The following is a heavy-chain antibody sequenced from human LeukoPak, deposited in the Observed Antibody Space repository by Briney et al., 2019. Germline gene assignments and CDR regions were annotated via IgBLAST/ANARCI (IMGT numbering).Heavy chain of an antibody. Sequence: GASVKVSCKASGYTFTSYDINWVRQATGQGLEWMGWMNPNSGNTGYAQKFQGRVTMTRNTSISTAYMELSSLRSEDTAVYYCASYLGGLYYYYYMDVWGKGTTVTVSS. J-gene: IGHJ6*03. CDR1: GYTFTSYD. V-gene: IGHV1-8*01. CDR2: MNPNSGNT. D-gene: IGHD3-16*01. CDR3: ASYLGGLYYYYYMDV.